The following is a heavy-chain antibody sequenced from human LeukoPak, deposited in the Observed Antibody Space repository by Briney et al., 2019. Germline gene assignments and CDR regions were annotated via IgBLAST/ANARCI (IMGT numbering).Heavy chain of an antibody. CDR2: IIPIFGTA. V-gene: IGHV1-69*01. CDR3: ASPYCSSTSCYHLYFDY. CDR1: GGTFSSYA. Sequence: GSSVKVSCKASGGTFSSYAISWVRQAPGQGLEWMGGIIPIFGTANYAQKFQGRVTITADESTSTAYMELSSLRSEDTAVYYCASPYCSSTSCYHLYFDYWGQGTLVTVSS. D-gene: IGHD2-2*01. J-gene: IGHJ4*02.